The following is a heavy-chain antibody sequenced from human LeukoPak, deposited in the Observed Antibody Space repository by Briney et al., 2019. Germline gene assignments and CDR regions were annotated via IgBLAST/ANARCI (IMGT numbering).Heavy chain of an antibody. D-gene: IGHD3-16*01. V-gene: IGHV3-9*01. Sequence: PGGSLRLSCAASGFTFDDYAMHWVRQAPGKGLEWVSGISWNSGSIGYADSVKGRFTISRDNAKNSLYLQMNSLRAEDTALYYCAKDNTPLYYDYVWGGFDYWGQGTLVTVSS. J-gene: IGHJ4*02. CDR1: GFTFDDYA. CDR3: AKDNTPLYYDYVWGGFDY. CDR2: ISWNSGSI.